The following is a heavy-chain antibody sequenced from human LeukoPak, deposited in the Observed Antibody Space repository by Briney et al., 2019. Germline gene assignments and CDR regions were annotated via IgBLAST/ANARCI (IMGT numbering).Heavy chain of an antibody. V-gene: IGHV1-18*01. Sequence: ASVKVSCKASGYTFTSYGISWVRQAPGQGLEWMGWISACNGNTNYAQKLQGRVTMTTDTSTSTAYMELRSLRSDDTAVYYCARAGDYDFWSGPNWFDPWGQGTLVTVSS. CDR3: ARAGDYDFWSGPNWFDP. D-gene: IGHD3-3*01. CDR2: ISACNGNT. CDR1: GYTFTSYG. J-gene: IGHJ5*02.